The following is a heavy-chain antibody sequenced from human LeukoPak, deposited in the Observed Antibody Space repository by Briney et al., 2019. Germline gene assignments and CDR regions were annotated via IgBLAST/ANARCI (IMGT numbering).Heavy chain of an antibody. V-gene: IGHV3-9*01. Sequence: PGGSLRLSCAASGFTFDDYAMHWVRQAPGKGLEWVSGISWNSGSIGYADSVKGRFTISRDNAKNSLYLQMNSLRAEDTAVYYCAKDHPLYYMDVWGKGTTVTVSS. CDR2: ISWNSGSI. CDR3: AKDHPLYYMDV. J-gene: IGHJ6*03. CDR1: GFTFDDYA.